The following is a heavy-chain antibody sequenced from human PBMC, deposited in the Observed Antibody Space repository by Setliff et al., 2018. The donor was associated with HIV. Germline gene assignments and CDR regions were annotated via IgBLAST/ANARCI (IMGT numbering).Heavy chain of an antibody. Sequence: SETLSLTCTVSGGSISSRSYYWGWIRQPPGKGLEWIGSIYYSGSTYYNPSLKSRVTISVDTSKNQFTLKLSSVTAADTAVYYCARHMLYDSSGYTHAYFDYWGQGTLVTVSS. V-gene: IGHV4-39*01. J-gene: IGHJ4*02. D-gene: IGHD3-22*01. CDR2: IYYSGST. CDR3: ARHMLYDSSGYTHAYFDY. CDR1: GGSISSRSYY.